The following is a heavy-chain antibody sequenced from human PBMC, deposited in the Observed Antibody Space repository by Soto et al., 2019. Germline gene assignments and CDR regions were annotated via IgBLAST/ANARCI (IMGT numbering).Heavy chain of an antibody. CDR3: ARFRGYCSGGSCAYYYYGMDV. D-gene: IGHD2-15*01. CDR2: IFSNDEK. Sequence: QVTLKESGPVLVKPTETLTLTCTVSGFSLSNARMGVSWIRQPPGKALEWLAHIFSNDEKSYSTSLKSRLTISQDPSKSQVVLTMTNMDPVDTATYYCARFRGYCSGGSCAYYYYGMDVWGQGTTVTVSS. J-gene: IGHJ6*02. V-gene: IGHV2-26*01. CDR1: GFSLSNARMG.